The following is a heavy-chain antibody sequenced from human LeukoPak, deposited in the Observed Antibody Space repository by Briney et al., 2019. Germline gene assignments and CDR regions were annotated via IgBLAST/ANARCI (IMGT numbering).Heavy chain of an antibody. V-gene: IGHV3-23*01. CDR3: ASSEGIVVVPAAIGY. J-gene: IGHJ4*02. Sequence: GGSLRLSCAASGFTFSGYAMSWVRQAPGKGLEWVSAISGSGGSTYYAGSVKGRFTISRDNSKNTLYLQMNSLRAEDTAVYYCASSEGIVVVPAAIGYWGQGTLVTVSS. CDR1: GFTFSGYA. D-gene: IGHD2-2*02. CDR2: ISGSGGST.